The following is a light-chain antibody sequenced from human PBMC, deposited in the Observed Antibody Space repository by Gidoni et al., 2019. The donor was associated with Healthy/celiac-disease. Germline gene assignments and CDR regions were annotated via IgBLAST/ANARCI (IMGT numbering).Light chain of an antibody. Sequence: QLVLTQSPSASASLGASVKLTCTLSSGHSRYAIAWHQQQLEKGPRYLMKLNSDGSHSKGDGIPDRFSGSSSGAERDLTISSLQSEDEADYYCQTWGTGIQVFGGGTTLTVL. CDR2: LNSDGSH. V-gene: IGLV4-69*01. J-gene: IGLJ2*01. CDR1: SGHSRYA. CDR3: QTWGTGIQV.